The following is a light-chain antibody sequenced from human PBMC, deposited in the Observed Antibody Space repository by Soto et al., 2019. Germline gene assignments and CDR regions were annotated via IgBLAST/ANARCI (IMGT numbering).Light chain of an antibody. V-gene: IGKV1-39*01. Sequence: EIQMTQSPSSLSASVGDGATITCRASQSISSYVSWYQQKPGKAPKLLIYAASRLQSGVPSRFSGSRSGTDFTLTSSSLQPEDCATYYCQQSDSRVTFGQGAKVDIK. CDR1: QSISSY. CDR3: QQSDSRVT. CDR2: AAS. J-gene: IGKJ1*01.